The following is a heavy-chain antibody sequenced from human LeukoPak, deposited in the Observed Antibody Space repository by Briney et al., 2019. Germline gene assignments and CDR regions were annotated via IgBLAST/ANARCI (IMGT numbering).Heavy chain of an antibody. J-gene: IGHJ6*03. CDR3: AKREADRSRRRGNYYYYMDV. CDR2: IKQDGSEK. D-gene: IGHD3-16*01. V-gene: IGHV3-7*01. CDR1: GFTFSSYW. Sequence: GGSLRLSCAASGFTFSSYWMSWVRQAPGKGLEWVANIKQDGSEKYYVDSVKGRFTISRDNAKNTLYLQMNSLRAEDTAVYYCAKREADRSRRRGNYYYYMDVWGKGTTVTISS.